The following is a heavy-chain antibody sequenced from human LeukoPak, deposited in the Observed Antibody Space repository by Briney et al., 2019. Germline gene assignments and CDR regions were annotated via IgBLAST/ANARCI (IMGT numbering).Heavy chain of an antibody. CDR2: IYYSGST. CDR1: GGSISSSSYY. J-gene: IGHJ4*02. CDR3: ARHMDVGNFGVVRTFDY. D-gene: IGHD3-3*01. V-gene: IGHV4-39*01. Sequence: PSETLSLTCTVSGGSISSSSYYWGWIRQPPGKGLEWIGSIYYSGSTYYNPSLKSRVTISVDTSKNQFSLKLSSVTAADTAVYYCARHMDVGNFGVVRTFDYWGQGTLVTVSS.